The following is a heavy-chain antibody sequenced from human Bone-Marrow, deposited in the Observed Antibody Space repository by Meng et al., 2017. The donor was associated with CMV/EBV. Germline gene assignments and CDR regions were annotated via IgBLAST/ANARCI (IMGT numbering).Heavy chain of an antibody. CDR3: ASNRGDNWGVDY. D-gene: IGHD7-27*01. V-gene: IGHV3-53*05. Sequence: GESLKISCAASGFSVSSYYVSWVRQGPGKGLEWISIAYSAWSTYYADSVKGRFTVSRDNSKNTVYLQMNSLRVEDTAVYYCASNRGDNWGVDYCGQGTQVTVAS. J-gene: IGHJ4*02. CDR2: AYSAWST. CDR1: GFSVSSYY.